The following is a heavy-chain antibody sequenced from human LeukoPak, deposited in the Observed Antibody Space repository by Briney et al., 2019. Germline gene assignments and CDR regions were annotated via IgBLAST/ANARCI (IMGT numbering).Heavy chain of an antibody. V-gene: IGHV1-18*01. CDR3: ARDLLEANYYDSSGDDAFDI. Sequence: ASVKASCKASGYTFTSYGISWVRQAPGQGLEWMGWISAYNGNTNYAQKLQGRVTMTTDTSTSTAYMELRSLRSDDTAVYYCARDLLEANYYDSSGDDAFDIWGQGTMVTVSS. D-gene: IGHD3-22*01. CDR1: GYTFTSYG. CDR2: ISAYNGNT. J-gene: IGHJ3*02.